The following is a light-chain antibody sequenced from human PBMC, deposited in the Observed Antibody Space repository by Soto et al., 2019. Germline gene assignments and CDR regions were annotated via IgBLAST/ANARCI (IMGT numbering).Light chain of an antibody. V-gene: IGKV3D-20*02. J-gene: IGKJ5*01. CDR3: QQGGNWPLT. CDR2: GAS. CDR1: QSVNSNY. Sequence: EIVLTQSPGTLSLSPGERASLSCRASQSVNSNYLAWYQQKPGQAPRLLIYGASSRASGIPARFSGSGSGTDFTLTISSLEPEDFAVYYCQQGGNWPLTFGQGTRLEIK.